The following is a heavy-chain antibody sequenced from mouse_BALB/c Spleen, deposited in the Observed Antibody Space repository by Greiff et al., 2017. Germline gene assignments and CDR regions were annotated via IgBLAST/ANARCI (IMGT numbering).Heavy chain of an antibody. CDR3: TRQDYGNYDFDY. J-gene: IGHJ2*01. CDR1: GYTFTSYW. V-gene: IGHV1-5*01. D-gene: IGHD2-1*01. Sequence: VQLQQSGTVLARPGASVKMSCKASGYTFTSYWMHWVKQRPGQGLEWIGAIYPGNSDTSYNQKFKGKAKLTAVTSTSTAYMELSSLTNEDSAVYYCTRQDYGNYDFDYWGQGTTLTVSS. CDR2: IYPGNSDT.